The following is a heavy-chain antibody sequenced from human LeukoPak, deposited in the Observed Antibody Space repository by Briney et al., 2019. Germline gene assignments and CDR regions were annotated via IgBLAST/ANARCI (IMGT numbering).Heavy chain of an antibody. Sequence: GGSLRLSCAASGFTFSTYSMNWVRQAPGKGLEWVSYISSSGSTIYYADSVKGRFTISRDNAKNSLYLQMNSLRAEDTAVYYCARDQDSSSWWGPYYYMDVWGKGTTVTVSS. J-gene: IGHJ6*03. D-gene: IGHD6-13*01. CDR3: ARDQDSSSWWGPYYYMDV. V-gene: IGHV3-48*04. CDR2: ISSSGSTI. CDR1: GFTFSTYS.